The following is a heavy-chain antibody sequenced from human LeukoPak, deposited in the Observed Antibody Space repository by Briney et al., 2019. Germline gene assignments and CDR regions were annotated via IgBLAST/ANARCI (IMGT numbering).Heavy chain of an antibody. CDR2: ISVSGNT. Sequence: TGGSLRLSCAASGFTLSSYAMSWVRQGPGKGLEWVSAISVSGNTYHADSVKGRFTISRDNSKNSLYLQINSLRTEDTALYYCAKEMVVAAALDYWGQGTLVTVSS. V-gene: IGHV3-23*01. CDR1: GFTLSSYA. D-gene: IGHD2-15*01. J-gene: IGHJ4*02. CDR3: AKEMVVAAALDY.